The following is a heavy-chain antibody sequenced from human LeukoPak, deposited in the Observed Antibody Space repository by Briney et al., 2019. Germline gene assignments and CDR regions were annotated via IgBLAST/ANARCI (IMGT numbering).Heavy chain of an antibody. CDR1: GYTFTSYA. CDR2: INAGNGNT. D-gene: IGHD3-22*01. V-gene: IGHV1-3*01. J-gene: IGHJ4*02. Sequence: GASVKVSCKASGYTFTSYAMHWVRQAPGQRLEWMGWINAGNGNTKYSQKFQGRVTITRDTSASKAYMELSSLRSEDTAVYYCARGYYDSSGYYYLFDYWGQGTLVTVSS. CDR3: ARGYYDSSGYYYLFDY.